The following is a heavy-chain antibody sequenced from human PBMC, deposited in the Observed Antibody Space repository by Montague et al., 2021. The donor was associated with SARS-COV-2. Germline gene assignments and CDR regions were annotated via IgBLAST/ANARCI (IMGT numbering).Heavy chain of an antibody. CDR1: GGSIRSYY. D-gene: IGHD3-3*01. CDR2: IYYSGST. V-gene: IGHV4-59*01. J-gene: IGHJ4*02. CDR3: ASQVPDFWSGIDY. Sequence: SETLSLTCTVSGGSIRSYYWSWIRQPPGKGLEWIGYIYYSGSTNYNPSLKSRVTIPVDTSKNQFSLKLSSVTAADTAVYYCASQVPDFWSGIDYWGQGTLVTVSS.